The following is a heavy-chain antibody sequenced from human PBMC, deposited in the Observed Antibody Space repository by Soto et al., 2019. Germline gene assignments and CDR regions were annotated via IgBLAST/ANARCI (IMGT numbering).Heavy chain of an antibody. J-gene: IGHJ4*02. Sequence: QLQLQESGPGLVKPSETLSLTCTVSGDSISITSYYWGWVRQPPGKGLEWIGSIHYSGSTHYNPPLQSRLTRSGDASKKQFSLKLRSVTAADTAVYYCASTKDETLYFDYWGQGTLVTVSS. D-gene: IGHD2-15*01. V-gene: IGHV4-39*01. CDR1: GDSISITSYY. CDR2: IHYSGST. CDR3: ASTKDETLYFDY.